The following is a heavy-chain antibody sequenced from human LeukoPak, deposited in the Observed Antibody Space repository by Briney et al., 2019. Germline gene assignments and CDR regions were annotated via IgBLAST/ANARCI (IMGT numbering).Heavy chain of an antibody. V-gene: IGHV1-18*01. Sequence: ASVKVSCKASGYTFTSYGISWVRQAPGQGLEWMGWISAYNGNTNYAQKLQGRVTMTTDTSTSTAYMELRSLRSDDTAVYYCARLPREYCTNGVCYTGLVDYWGQGTLVTVSS. D-gene: IGHD2-8*01. J-gene: IGHJ4*02. CDR2: ISAYNGNT. CDR1: GYTFTSYG. CDR3: ARLPREYCTNGVCYTGLVDY.